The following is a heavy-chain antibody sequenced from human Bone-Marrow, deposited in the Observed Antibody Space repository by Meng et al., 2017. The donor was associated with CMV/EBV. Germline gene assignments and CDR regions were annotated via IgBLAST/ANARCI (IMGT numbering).Heavy chain of an antibody. D-gene: IGHD2-2*01. J-gene: IGHJ3*02. Sequence: ASVKVSCKASGYTFTGYYMHWVRQAPGQGLEWMGWINPNSGGTNYAQKFQGRVTMTRDTSISTAYMELSRLRSDDTAVYYWARGYCSSTSCYRASYAFDIWGQGTMVTVSS. V-gene: IGHV1-2*02. CDR2: INPNSGGT. CDR1: GYTFTGYY. CDR3: ARGYCSSTSCYRASYAFDI.